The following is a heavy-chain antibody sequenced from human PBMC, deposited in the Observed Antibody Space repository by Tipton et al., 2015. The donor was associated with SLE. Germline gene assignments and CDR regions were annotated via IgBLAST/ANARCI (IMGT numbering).Heavy chain of an antibody. CDR3: ARGTKLGNHYYYYYMDI. CDR2: IYYSGST. Sequence: TLSLTCTVSGGSISSTSYYWGWLRQPPGKGLEWIGSIYYSGSTYYNLSLKSRVTISVDTSKNQFSLKLSSVTAADTAVYYCARGTKLGNHYYYYYMDIWGKGTTVTVSS. V-gene: IGHV4-39*07. J-gene: IGHJ6*03. CDR1: GGSISSTSYY. D-gene: IGHD7-27*01.